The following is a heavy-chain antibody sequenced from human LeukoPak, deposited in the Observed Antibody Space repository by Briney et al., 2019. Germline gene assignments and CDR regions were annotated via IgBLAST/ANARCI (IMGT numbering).Heavy chain of an antibody. J-gene: IGHJ4*02. CDR1: GFTFSNYA. Sequence: PGGSLRLSCAASGFTFSNYAMTWVRQAPGKGLEWVSAISDSGDYTYYADSVKGRFTISRDNSKNTLYLHVNSLRAEDTAVYYCAKDTSIGKYCTSGVCSPFDYWGQGTLVTVSS. V-gene: IGHV3-23*01. CDR3: AKDTSIGKYCTSGVCSPFDY. CDR2: ISDSGDYT. D-gene: IGHD2-8*01.